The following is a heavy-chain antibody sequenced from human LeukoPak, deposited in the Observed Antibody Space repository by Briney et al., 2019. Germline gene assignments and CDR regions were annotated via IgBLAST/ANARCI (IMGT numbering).Heavy chain of an antibody. CDR3: ARRGFQLLWFGELSVDAFDI. CDR2: IYYSGST. Sequence: SQTLSLTCTVSGGSISSGGYYWSWIRQHPGKGLEWIGYIYYSGSTYYNPSLKSRVTISVDTSKNQFSLKLSSVTAADTAVYYCARRGFQLLWFGELSVDAFDIWGQGTMVTVSS. CDR1: GGSISSGGYY. D-gene: IGHD3-10*01. J-gene: IGHJ3*02. V-gene: IGHV4-31*03.